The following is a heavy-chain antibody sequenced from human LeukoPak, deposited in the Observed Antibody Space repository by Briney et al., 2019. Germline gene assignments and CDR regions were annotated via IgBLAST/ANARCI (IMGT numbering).Heavy chain of an antibody. D-gene: IGHD3-10*01. CDR3: ASRRGFAEYNWFDP. CDR1: GFTFDDYG. V-gene: IGHV3-20*04. CDR2: INWNGGST. J-gene: IGHJ5*02. Sequence: GGSLRLSCAASGFTFDDYGMSWVRQAPGKGLEWVSGINWNGGSTGYAASVKGRFTISRDNAKNSLYLQMNSLRAEDTALYYCASRRGFAEYNWFDPWGQGTLVTVSS.